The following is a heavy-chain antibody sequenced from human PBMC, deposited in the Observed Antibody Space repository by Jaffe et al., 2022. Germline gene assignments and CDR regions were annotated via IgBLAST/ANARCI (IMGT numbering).Heavy chain of an antibody. CDR3: AKPDQYYYDSSGYPMGAFDI. CDR1: GFTFDDYA. CDR2: ISWDGGST. J-gene: IGHJ3*02. V-gene: IGHV3-43D*04. D-gene: IGHD3-22*01. Sequence: EVQLVESGGVVVQPGGSLRLSCAASGFTFDDYAMHWVRQAPGKGLEWVSLISWDGGSTYYADSVKGRFTISRDNSKNSLYLQMNSLRAEDTALYYCAKPDQYYYDSSGYPMGAFDIWGQGTMVTVSS.